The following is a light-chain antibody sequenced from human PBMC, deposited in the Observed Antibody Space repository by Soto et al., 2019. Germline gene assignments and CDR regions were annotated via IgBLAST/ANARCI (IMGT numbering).Light chain of an antibody. CDR1: QSVSTN. J-gene: IGKJ5*01. CDR3: QQASSFPLT. Sequence: EIVMTQSPATLSVSPGEGATLSCRASQSVSTNLAWYQQKPGQAPRLLIDGASSRATGIPARFSGSGSGTEFTLTISSLQSEDFATYYCQQASSFPLTFGQGTRLEI. CDR2: GAS. V-gene: IGKV3D-15*01.